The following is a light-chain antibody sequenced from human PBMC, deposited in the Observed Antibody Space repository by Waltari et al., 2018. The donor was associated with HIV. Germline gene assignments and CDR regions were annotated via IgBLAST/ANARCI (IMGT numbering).Light chain of an antibody. J-gene: IGLJ2*01. CDR1: RSDVAGYNS. V-gene: IGLV2-11*01. CDR3: CSYAGSYTWV. CDR2: DVR. Sequence: QSALTQTRSVFGSPGQSVTISCPGTRSDVAGYNSVSWYQQNPGKTPNLMIYDVRRRPSGVPVRFSVSKSGNTASLTISGIQAEDEADYYCCSYAGSYTWVFGGGTKLTVL.